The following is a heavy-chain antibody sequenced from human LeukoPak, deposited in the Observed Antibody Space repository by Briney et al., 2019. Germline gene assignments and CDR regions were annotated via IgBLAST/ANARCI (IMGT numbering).Heavy chain of an antibody. CDR2: IIPIFGTA. D-gene: IGHD3-22*01. CDR1: GGTFSSYA. V-gene: IGHV1-69*13. J-gene: IGHJ4*02. CDR3: VTAPELYYDSSGYFDY. Sequence: SVKVSCKASGGTFSSYAISWVRQAPGQGLEWMGGIIPIFGTANYAQKFQGRVTITADESTSTAYMELSSLRSEDTAVYYCVTAPELYYDSSGYFDYWGQGTLVTVSS.